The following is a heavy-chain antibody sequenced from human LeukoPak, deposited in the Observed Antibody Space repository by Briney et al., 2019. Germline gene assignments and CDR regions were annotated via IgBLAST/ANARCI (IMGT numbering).Heavy chain of an antibody. V-gene: IGHV1-2*02. D-gene: IGHD3-10*01. CDR2: INPNSGGT. CDR1: GYTFTDYY. Sequence: GASVKVSCKASGYTFTDYYMHWVRQAPGQGLEWMGWINPNSGGTNYARKFQGRVTMTRDTSISTGYMELSRLKSDDTAVYYCARGYYGSGSYGDIDYWGQGTLVTVSS. CDR3: ARGYYGSGSYGDIDY. J-gene: IGHJ4*02.